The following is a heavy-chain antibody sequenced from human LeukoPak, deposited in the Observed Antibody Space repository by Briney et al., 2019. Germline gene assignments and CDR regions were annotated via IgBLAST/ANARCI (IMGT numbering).Heavy chain of an antibody. CDR2: ISGSGGST. Sequence: PGGSLRLSCAASGFTFRSYAMSWVRQAPGKGLEWVSAISGSGGSTYYADSVKGRFTISRDNSKNTLYLQMNSLRAEDTAVYYCAKERYDFWSGYYSQYYMDVWGKGTTVTVSS. J-gene: IGHJ6*03. V-gene: IGHV3-23*01. D-gene: IGHD3-3*01. CDR3: AKERYDFWSGYYSQYYMDV. CDR1: GFTFRSYA.